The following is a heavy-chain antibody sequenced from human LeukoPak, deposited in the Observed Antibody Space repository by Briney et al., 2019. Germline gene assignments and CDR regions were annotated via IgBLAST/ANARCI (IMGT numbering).Heavy chain of an antibody. Sequence: GGSLRLSCAASGFTFSTYTIHWVRQAPGKGLEWVAVMSNDGADKHYAASVKGRFTISRDNSKNTVYLQMNSLRAEDTAVYYCAREGHYDILTGYSPVEYYYYYMDVWGKGTTVTVSS. CDR1: GFTFSTYT. CDR2: MSNDGADK. V-gene: IGHV3-30*04. CDR3: AREGHYDILTGYSPVEYYYYYMDV. J-gene: IGHJ6*03. D-gene: IGHD3-9*01.